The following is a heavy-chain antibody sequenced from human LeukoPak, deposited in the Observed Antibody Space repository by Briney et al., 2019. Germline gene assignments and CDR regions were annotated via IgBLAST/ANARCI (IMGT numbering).Heavy chain of an antibody. CDR2: IYSGGST. V-gene: IGHV3-53*01. Sequence: GGSLRLSCAASGFTVSSNYMSWVRQAPGKGLEWVSVIYSGGSTYYADSVKGRFTISRDNSKNTLYLQMNSLRAEDTAVYYCAKVFDSSGQEAFDIWGQGTMVTVSS. D-gene: IGHD3-22*01. CDR1: GFTVSSNY. J-gene: IGHJ3*02. CDR3: AKVFDSSGQEAFDI.